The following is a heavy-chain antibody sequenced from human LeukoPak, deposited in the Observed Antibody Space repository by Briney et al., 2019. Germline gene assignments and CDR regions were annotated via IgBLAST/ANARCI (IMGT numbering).Heavy chain of an antibody. Sequence: SGPALVKPTQTLTLTCTLSGSSLSSSRMRVSWIRQPPGKALEWLARIDWDDDKFYSTPLKTRLTISKDTSKNQVVLTMTNMDPVDTATYYCARTRYGSGTYYFDYWGQGTLVTVSS. CDR1: GSSLSSSRMR. V-gene: IGHV2-70*04. D-gene: IGHD3-10*01. J-gene: IGHJ4*02. CDR2: IDWDDDK. CDR3: ARTRYGSGTYYFDY.